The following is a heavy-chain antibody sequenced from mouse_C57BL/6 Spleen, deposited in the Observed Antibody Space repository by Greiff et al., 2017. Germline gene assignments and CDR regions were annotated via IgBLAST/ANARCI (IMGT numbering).Heavy chain of an antibody. J-gene: IGHJ2*01. CDR1: GYSITSGYY. V-gene: IGHV3-6*01. CDR2: ISYDGSN. CDR3: AREGPRDYFDY. Sequence: EVQLQESGPGLVKPSQSLSLTCSVTGYSITSGYYWNWIRQFPGNKLEWMGYISYDGSNNYNPSLKNRISITRDTSKNQFFLKLNSVTTEDTATYYCAREGPRDYFDYRGEGTTRTVSS.